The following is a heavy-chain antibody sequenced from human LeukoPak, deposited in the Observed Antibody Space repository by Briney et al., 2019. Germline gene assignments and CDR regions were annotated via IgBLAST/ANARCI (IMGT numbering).Heavy chain of an antibody. CDR3: ARDRYGDYVPWYFDL. V-gene: IGHV1-69*13. J-gene: IGHJ2*01. Sequence: RASVNVSCKASGGTFSSYAISWVRQAPGQGLEWMGGIIPIFGTANYAQKFQGRVTITADESTSTAYMELSSLRSEDTAVYYCARDRYGDYVPWYFDLWGRGTLVTVSS. CDR1: GGTFSSYA. D-gene: IGHD4-17*01. CDR2: IIPIFGTA.